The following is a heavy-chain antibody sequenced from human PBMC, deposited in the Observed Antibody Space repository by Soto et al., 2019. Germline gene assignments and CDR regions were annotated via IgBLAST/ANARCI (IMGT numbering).Heavy chain of an antibody. CDR2: IYSGGST. CDR1: GFTVSSNY. D-gene: IGHD3-9*01. J-gene: IGHJ6*02. V-gene: IGHV3-53*04. CDR3: ARAGDWLVMGGGMDV. Sequence: EVQLVESGGGLVQPGGSLRLSCAASGFTVSSNYMSWVRQAPGKGLEWVSVIYSGGSTYYADSVKGRFTISRHNSKNTLYLQMNSLGAEDTAVYYCARAGDWLVMGGGMDVWGQGTTVTVSS.